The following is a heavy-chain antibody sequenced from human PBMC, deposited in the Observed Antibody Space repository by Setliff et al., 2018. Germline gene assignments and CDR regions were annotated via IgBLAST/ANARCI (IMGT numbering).Heavy chain of an antibody. CDR2: FHTGGST. CDR1: GDSISSGSYY. Sequence: PSETLSLTYTVSGDSISSGSYYWTWIRQPAGKGLEWIGHFHTGGSTNYNRCLRSRVSISVDTSKNQFSLKLSSVTAADTATYYCARAGPTVTFFRVLVISWWDPWGQGSLVTVSS. J-gene: IGHJ5*02. D-gene: IGHD3-3*01. V-gene: IGHV4-61*09. CDR3: ARAGPTVTFFRVLVISWWDP.